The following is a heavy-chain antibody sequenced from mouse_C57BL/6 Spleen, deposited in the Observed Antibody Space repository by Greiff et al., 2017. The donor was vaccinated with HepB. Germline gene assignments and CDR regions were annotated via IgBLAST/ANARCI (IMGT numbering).Heavy chain of an antibody. CDR3: ARDYYGPFDY. CDR1: GYSITSGYY. V-gene: IGHV3-6*01. CDR2: ISYDGSN. J-gene: IGHJ2*01. D-gene: IGHD1-1*01. Sequence: EVKLQESGPGLVKPSQSLSLTCSVTGYSITSGYYWNWIRQFPGNKLEWMGYISYDGSNNYNPSLKNRISITRDQSKNQFFLKLNSVTTEDTATYYWARDYYGPFDYWGQGTTLTVSS.